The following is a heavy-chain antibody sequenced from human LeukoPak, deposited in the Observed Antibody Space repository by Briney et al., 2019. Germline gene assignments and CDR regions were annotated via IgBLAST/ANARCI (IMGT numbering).Heavy chain of an antibody. J-gene: IGHJ5*02. CDR2: IIPIFCTA. CDR1: GGTFSSYA. CDR3: ASPYYDFWSGYFKPWFDP. D-gene: IGHD3-3*01. V-gene: IGHV1-69*13. Sequence: GASVKVSCKASGGTFSSYAISWVRQAPGQGLEWMGGIIPIFCTANYAQKFQGRVTITADESTSTAYMELSSLRSEDTAVYYCASPYYDFWSGYFKPWFDPWGQGTLVTVSS.